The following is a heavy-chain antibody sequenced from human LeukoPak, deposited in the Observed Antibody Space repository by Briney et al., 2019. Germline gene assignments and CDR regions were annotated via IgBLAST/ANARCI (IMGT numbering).Heavy chain of an antibody. V-gene: IGHV1-2*02. CDR2: INPNSGGT. Sequence: ASVKVSCKASGYTFTGYYMHWVRQAPGQGLEWMGWINPNSGGTNYAQKFQGRVTMTRDTSISTAYMELSRLRSDDTAVYYCATLGDDSSGYYCDWGQGTLVTVSS. D-gene: IGHD3-22*01. J-gene: IGHJ4*02. CDR3: ATLGDDSSGYYCD. CDR1: GYTFTGYY.